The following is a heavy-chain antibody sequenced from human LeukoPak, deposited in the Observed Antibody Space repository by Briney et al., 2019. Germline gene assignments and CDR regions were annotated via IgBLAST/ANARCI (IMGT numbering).Heavy chain of an antibody. Sequence: HWASVNVSCTASGGTFSSYAISWVRQAPGQGLEWMGGIIPIFGTANYAQKFQGRVTITADESTSTAYMELSSLRSEDTAVYYCARVLSFRGPRGGYSYVSYFDYWGQGTLVTVSS. CDR3: ARVLSFRGPRGGYSYVSYFDY. CDR2: IIPIFGTA. CDR1: GGTFSSYA. D-gene: IGHD5-18*01. J-gene: IGHJ4*02. V-gene: IGHV1-69*13.